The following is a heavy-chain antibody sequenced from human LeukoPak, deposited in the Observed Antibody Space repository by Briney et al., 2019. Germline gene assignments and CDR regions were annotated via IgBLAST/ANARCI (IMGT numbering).Heavy chain of an antibody. Sequence: GGSLRLSCAASGFTVSSNYMSWVRQAPGKGLEWVSVIYSGGSTYYADSVKGRFTISRDNSKNTLYLQMNSLRAEDTAVYYCASSGGYYGYYFDYWGQGTLVTVSS. V-gene: IGHV3-53*01. CDR2: IYSGGST. CDR3: ASSGGYYGYYFDY. D-gene: IGHD3-22*01. CDR1: GFTVSSNY. J-gene: IGHJ4*02.